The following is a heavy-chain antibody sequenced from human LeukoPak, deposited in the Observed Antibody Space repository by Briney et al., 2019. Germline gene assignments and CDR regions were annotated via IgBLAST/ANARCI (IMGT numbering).Heavy chain of an antibody. Sequence: SETLSLTCTVSGSSISSGSYFWSWIRQPAGKGLEWIGYIYYSGSTNYNPSLKSRVTISVDTSKNQFSLKLSSVTAADTAVYYCARGLGYYDSSGYGYNWFDPWGQGTLVTVSS. J-gene: IGHJ5*02. CDR2: IYYSGST. CDR1: GSSISSGSYF. D-gene: IGHD3-22*01. V-gene: IGHV4-61*10. CDR3: ARGLGYYDSSGYGYNWFDP.